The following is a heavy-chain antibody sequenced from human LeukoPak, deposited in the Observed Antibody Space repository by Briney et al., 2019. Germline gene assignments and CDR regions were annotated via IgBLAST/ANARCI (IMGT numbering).Heavy chain of an antibody. CDR1: GLTLSNYG. Sequence: GGSLRLSCAVPGLTLSNYGMSWVRQAPGKGLEWVAGISDRGGRTNYADSVKGRFTISRDNPKNTLYLQMNSLRAEDTAVYFCAKRGVVIRVILVGFHKEAYYFDSWGQGALVTVSS. V-gene: IGHV3-23*01. CDR3: AKRGVVIRVILVGFHKEAYYFDS. D-gene: IGHD3-22*01. CDR2: ISDRGGRT. J-gene: IGHJ4*02.